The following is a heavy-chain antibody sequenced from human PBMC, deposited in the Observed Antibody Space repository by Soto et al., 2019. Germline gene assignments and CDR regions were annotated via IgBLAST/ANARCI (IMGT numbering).Heavy chain of an antibody. D-gene: IGHD2-21*02. J-gene: IGHJ6*02. CDR2: IYWDDDK. CDR3: IQSRCGGDCLQSYASYYYYGMDV. CDR1: GFSLSTGGVG. Sequence: TLTCTFSGFSLSTGGVGVGWIRQPPGKALEWLALIYWDDDKRYSPSLRSRLTITKDTSKNQVVLTMTNMDPVDTATYYCIQSRCGGDCLQSYASYYYYGMDVWGQGTTVTVSS. V-gene: IGHV2-5*02.